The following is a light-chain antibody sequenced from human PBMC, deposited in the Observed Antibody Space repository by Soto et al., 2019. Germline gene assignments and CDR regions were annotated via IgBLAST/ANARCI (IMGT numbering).Light chain of an antibody. V-gene: IGKV1-12*01. CDR1: QGIGTW. CDR2: AAS. CDR3: QQADSFPQT. J-gene: IGKJ1*01. Sequence: DIQMTQSPSSVSASVGDRVTITCRASQGIGTWLAWYQQKPGKGPNLLIYAASSLESGVPSRFSGSGSGTDFTLTISSLQPEDFAIFYCQQADSFPQTCGRETKVEIK.